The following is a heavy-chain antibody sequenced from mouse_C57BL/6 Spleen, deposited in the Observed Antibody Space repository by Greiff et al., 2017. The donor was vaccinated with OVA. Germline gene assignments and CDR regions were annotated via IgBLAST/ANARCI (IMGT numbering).Heavy chain of an antibody. D-gene: IGHD1-1*01. J-gene: IGHJ1*03. CDR1: GYTFTSYW. Sequence: QVQLQQPGAELVRPGSSVKLSCKASGYTFTSYWMHWVKQRPIQGLEWIGNIDPSDSETHYNQKFKDKATLTVDKSSSTAYMQLSSLTSEDSAVYYCARGDTTGGWYFDVWGTGTTVTVSS. CDR2: IDPSDSET. CDR3: ARGDTTGGWYFDV. V-gene: IGHV1-52*01.